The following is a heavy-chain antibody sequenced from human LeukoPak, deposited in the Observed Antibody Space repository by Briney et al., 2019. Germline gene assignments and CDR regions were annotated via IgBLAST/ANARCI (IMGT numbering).Heavy chain of an antibody. CDR2: ISPNSGGT. V-gene: IGHV1-2*02. D-gene: IGHD6-6*01. Sequence: EASVKVSCKAAGYTRTDYYMHWGRQAPGEGREWMGWISPNSGGTNYAQNFQGRVTMTRDTSVSTAYMELRSLRSDDTAVYYCARSNIPTRRGDNWFDPWGQGTLVTVSS. J-gene: IGHJ5*02. CDR3: ARSNIPTRRGDNWFDP. CDR1: GYTRTDYY.